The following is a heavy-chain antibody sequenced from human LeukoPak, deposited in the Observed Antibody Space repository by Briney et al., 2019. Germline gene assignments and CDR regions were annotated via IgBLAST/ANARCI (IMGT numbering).Heavy chain of an antibody. CDR1: GFTFSSYS. V-gene: IGHV3-21*01. J-gene: IGHJ4*02. CDR3: ARRLDGYSYGYADY. D-gene: IGHD5-18*01. CDR2: ISSSSYI. Sequence: GGSLRLSCAASGFTFSSYSMNWVRQAPAKGLEWVSSISSSSYIYYADSVKGRFTISRDNAKNSLYLQMNSLRAEDTAVYYCARRLDGYSYGYADYWGQGTLVTVSS.